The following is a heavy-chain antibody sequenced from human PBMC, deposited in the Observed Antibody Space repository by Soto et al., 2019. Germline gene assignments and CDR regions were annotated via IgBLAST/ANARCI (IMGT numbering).Heavy chain of an antibody. V-gene: IGHV4-31*01. CDR2: IYYSGST. J-gene: IGHJ3*02. CDR3: ARDLDYGDYERLDAFDT. CDR1: GGSISSGGYY. Sequence: QVQLQESGPGLVKPSQTLSLTCTVSGGSISSGGYYWSWIREHPGKGLEWIGYIYYSGSTYYNPSLKTPVTISVDTSKNQFSLTLSSVTAADTAVYYCARDLDYGDYERLDAFDTWGQGTMVTVSS. D-gene: IGHD4-17*01.